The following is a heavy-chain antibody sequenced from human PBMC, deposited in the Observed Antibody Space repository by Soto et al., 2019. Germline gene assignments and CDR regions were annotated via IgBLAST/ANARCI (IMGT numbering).Heavy chain of an antibody. J-gene: IGHJ6*02. D-gene: IGHD1-26*01. CDR3: AKDLLSQMGGAYGMDV. Sequence: QVQLVESGGGVVQPGRSLRLSCAAYGFIFSNYGMHWVRQAPGKGLEWVAVISYDGSTKYYADSVKGRFTISRDNSKNTLYFQMNSLRAEDTAVYYCAKDLLSQMGGAYGMDVCGQGTKVTVSS. V-gene: IGHV3-30*18. CDR1: GFIFSNYG. CDR2: ISYDGSTK.